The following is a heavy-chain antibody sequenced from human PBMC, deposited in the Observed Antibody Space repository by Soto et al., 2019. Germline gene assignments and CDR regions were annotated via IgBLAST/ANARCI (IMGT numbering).Heavy chain of an antibody. J-gene: IGHJ4*02. Sequence: VQLQESGPGLVKPSQTLSLNCAVSGDSLNSGDFHWSWIRQHPGKGLEWLAYIFHSGNAYYSPSLRSRITISVDTSKNLFSLTMTSVTAADTAVYSCAKLQPRGNSFHDWGQGILVTVSS. CDR2: IFHSGNA. D-gene: IGHD1-7*01. CDR3: AKLQPRGNSFHD. CDR1: GDSLNSGDFH. V-gene: IGHV4-31*11.